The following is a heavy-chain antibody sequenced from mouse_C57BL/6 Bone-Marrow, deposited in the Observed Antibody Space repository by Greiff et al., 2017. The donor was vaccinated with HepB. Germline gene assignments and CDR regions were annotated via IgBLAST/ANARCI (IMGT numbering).Heavy chain of an antibody. Sequence: EVQLVEPGGGLVKPGGSLKLSCAASGFTFSDYGMHWVRQAPEKGLEWVAYISSGSSTTNYADTVKGRFTISRDNAKNTMFLQMTSLRSEDTAMYYCARSGYGSREAWFAYWGKGTLVTVSA. CDR1: GFTFSDYG. CDR3: ARSGYGSREAWFAY. D-gene: IGHD1-1*01. CDR2: ISSGSSTT. J-gene: IGHJ3*01. V-gene: IGHV5-17*01.